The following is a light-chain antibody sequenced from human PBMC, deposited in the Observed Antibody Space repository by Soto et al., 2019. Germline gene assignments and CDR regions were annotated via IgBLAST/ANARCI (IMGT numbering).Light chain of an antibody. V-gene: IGKV1-9*01. J-gene: IGKJ5*01. CDR3: QQYFSIPIT. CDR1: QDIAIY. CDR2: AAS. Sequence: IQLTQSPSSLSASVGDRVTITCRASQDIAIYLAWYQQKPGEAPKLLIYAASTLHGGVPSRFSGSGSGTDFTLTISSLQAEDVAVYYCQQYFSIPITFGQGTRLEIK.